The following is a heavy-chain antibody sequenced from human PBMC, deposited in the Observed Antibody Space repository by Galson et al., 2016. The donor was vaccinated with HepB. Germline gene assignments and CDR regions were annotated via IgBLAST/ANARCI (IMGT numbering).Heavy chain of an antibody. Sequence: LRLSCAASGFTFDDYGLSWVRQAPGKGLEWVSGINWNGGSTGYADSVKGRFTISRDNAKNSLYLQMNSLRAEDTALYYCARGMSHDYGVSADYWGQGTLVTASS. J-gene: IGHJ4*02. CDR3: ARGMSHDYGVSADY. V-gene: IGHV3-20*04. CDR2: INWNGGST. D-gene: IGHD4-17*01. CDR1: GFTFDDYG.